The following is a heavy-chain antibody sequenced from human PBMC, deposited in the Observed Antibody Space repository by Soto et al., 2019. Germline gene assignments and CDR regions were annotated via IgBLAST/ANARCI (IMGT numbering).Heavy chain of an antibody. CDR1: GYTFTSYA. CDR3: ARDAVAGRYYYYYMDV. V-gene: IGHV1-3*01. J-gene: IGHJ6*03. Sequence: ASVKVSCKASGYTFTSYAMHWVRQAPGQRLEWMGWINAGNGNTKYSQKFQGRVTITRDTSASTAYMELSSLRSEDTAVYYCARDAVAGRYYYYYMDVWGKGTTVTVSS. CDR2: INAGNGNT. D-gene: IGHD6-19*01.